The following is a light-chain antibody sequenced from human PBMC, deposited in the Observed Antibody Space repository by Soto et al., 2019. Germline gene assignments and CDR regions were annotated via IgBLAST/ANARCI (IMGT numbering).Light chain of an antibody. CDR2: GTS. J-gene: IGKJ5*01. V-gene: IGKV3-20*01. CDR1: QSVSNNY. CDR3: QRYGSSPLIT. Sequence: EIVLTQSPGTLSLSPGERATLSCRASQSVSNNYLAWYQQKPGQAPRLLIYGTSSRATGIPDRFSGSGSGTDLTLTISRLEPEDFAVYFCQRYGSSPLITFGQGTRLEI.